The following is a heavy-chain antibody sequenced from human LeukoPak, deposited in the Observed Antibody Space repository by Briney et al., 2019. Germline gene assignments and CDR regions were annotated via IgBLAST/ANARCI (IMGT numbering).Heavy chain of an antibody. CDR3: ARGWHYDFWSGYYAFDI. CDR2: IYYSGST. Sequence: PSETLSLTCTVSGGSIRSYYWSWIRQPPGKGLEWIGYIYYSGSTNYNPSLKSRVTISVDTSKNQFSLKLSSVTAADTAVYYCARGWHYDFWSGYYAFDIWGQGTMVTVSS. D-gene: IGHD3-3*01. CDR1: GGSIRSYY. V-gene: IGHV4-59*12. J-gene: IGHJ3*02.